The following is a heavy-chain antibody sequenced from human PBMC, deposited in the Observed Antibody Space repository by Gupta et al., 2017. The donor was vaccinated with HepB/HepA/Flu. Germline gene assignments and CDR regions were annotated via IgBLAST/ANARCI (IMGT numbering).Heavy chain of an antibody. V-gene: IGHV3-23*01. J-gene: IGHJ4*02. CDR2: IRRSASTA. D-gene: IGHD7-27*01. CDR1: GLTFSNYA. Sequence: DVQLLESGGGLVQIGVSLRLSCAASGLTFSNYAMYWVRQAPGTGLEWDSDIRRSASTAQYAESVKGRFTISRDNSKNTLDLQMNSLRVEDTAVYYCAKRSGAGGHFDYWGQGTLVTVSS. CDR3: AKRSGAGGHFDY.